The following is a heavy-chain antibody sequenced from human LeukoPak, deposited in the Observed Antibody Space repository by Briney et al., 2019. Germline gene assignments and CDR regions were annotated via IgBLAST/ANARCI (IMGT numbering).Heavy chain of an antibody. D-gene: IGHD2-2*02. CDR1: GFTFSSYA. Sequence: GGSLRLSCAASGFTFSSYAMHWVRQAPGKGLEWVAVISYDGSNKYYADSVKGRFTISRDNSKNTLYLQMNSLRAEDTAVYYCARDGHCSSTSCYSYYYGMDVWGQGTTVTVSS. J-gene: IGHJ6*02. V-gene: IGHV3-30-3*01. CDR3: ARDGHCSSTSCYSYYYGMDV. CDR2: ISYDGSNK.